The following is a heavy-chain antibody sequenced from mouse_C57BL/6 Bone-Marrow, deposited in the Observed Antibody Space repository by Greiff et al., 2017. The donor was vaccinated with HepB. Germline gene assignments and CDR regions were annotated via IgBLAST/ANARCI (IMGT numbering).Heavy chain of an antibody. CDR3: ASYYGSSLSAMDY. D-gene: IGHD1-1*01. CDR2: ICSGGST. V-gene: IGHV2-2*01. J-gene: IGHJ4*01. Sequence: QVQLQQSGPGLVQPSQSLSITCTVSGFSLTSYGVHWVRQSPGKGLEWLGVICSGGSTDYNAAFISRLSISKDNSKSQVFFKMNSLRADDAAIYYCASYYGSSLSAMDYWGQGTSVTVSS. CDR1: GFSLTSYG.